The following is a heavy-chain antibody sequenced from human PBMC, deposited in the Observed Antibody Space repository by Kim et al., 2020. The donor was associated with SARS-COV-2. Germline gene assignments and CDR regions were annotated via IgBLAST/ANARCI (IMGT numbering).Heavy chain of an antibody. CDR2: FDPEDGET. Sequence: ASVKVSCKVSGYTLTELSMHWVRQAPGKGLEWMGGFDPEDGETIYAQKFQGRVTMTEDTSTDTAYMELSSLRSEDTAVYYCATDWTHPRGGSTSRNWFDPWGQGTLVTVSS. D-gene: IGHD2-2*01. V-gene: IGHV1-24*01. CDR3: ATDWTHPRGGSTSRNWFDP. CDR1: GYTLTELS. J-gene: IGHJ5*02.